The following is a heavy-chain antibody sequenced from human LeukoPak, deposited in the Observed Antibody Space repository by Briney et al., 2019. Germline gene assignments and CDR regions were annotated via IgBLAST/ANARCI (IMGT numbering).Heavy chain of an antibody. CDR1: GYTFTSYG. Sequence: VASVKVSCKASGYTFTSYGISWVRQAPGQGLEWMGWISAFNGNTNYAQKLQGRVTMTTDTSTSTAYMELRSLKSDDTAVYYCARDPGIVGATTDRGQGTLVTVSS. CDR3: ARDPGIVGATTD. D-gene: IGHD1-26*01. CDR2: ISAFNGNT. V-gene: IGHV1-18*01. J-gene: IGHJ4*02.